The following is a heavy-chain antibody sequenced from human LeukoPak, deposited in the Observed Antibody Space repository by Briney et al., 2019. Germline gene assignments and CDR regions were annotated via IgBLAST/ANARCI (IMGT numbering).Heavy chain of an antibody. D-gene: IGHD2-2*01. Sequence: ASVKVSCKASGYTFTGYYMHWVRQAPGQGLEWMGWINPNSGGTNYAQKFQGRVTMTRDTSISTAYMELSRLRSDDTAVYYCARELGYQLPRDAFDIRGQGTMVTVSS. CDR1: GYTFTGYY. CDR2: INPNSGGT. J-gene: IGHJ3*02. CDR3: ARELGYQLPRDAFDI. V-gene: IGHV1-2*02.